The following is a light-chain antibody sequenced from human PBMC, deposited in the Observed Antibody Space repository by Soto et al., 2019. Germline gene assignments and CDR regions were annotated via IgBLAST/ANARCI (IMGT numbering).Light chain of an antibody. CDR3: QSYDSSLINYV. J-gene: IGLJ1*01. CDR2: GSS. CDR1: TSNIGADYD. V-gene: IGLV1-40*01. Sequence: QSVLTQPPSVSGAPGQRVTISCTGSTSNIGADYDVHWYQQLPGTAPKLLIYGSSDRPSGVPDQLSGSKSGTSASLAITGLQAEDEADYYCQSYDSSLINYVFGTGTKVTVL.